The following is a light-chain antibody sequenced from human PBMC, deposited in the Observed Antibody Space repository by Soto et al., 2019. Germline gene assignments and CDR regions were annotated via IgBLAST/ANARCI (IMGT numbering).Light chain of an antibody. CDR1: QSVSSTY. Sequence: EIVLTQSPGTLSLSPGERATLSCRASQSVSSTYLAWNQQKPGQAPRLLIYGASNRATGIPDRFSGSGSGTDFTLTISRLEPEDFAVYYCQQYGSSPPITFGQGKRLEIK. V-gene: IGKV3-20*01. CDR2: GAS. J-gene: IGKJ5*01. CDR3: QQYGSSPPIT.